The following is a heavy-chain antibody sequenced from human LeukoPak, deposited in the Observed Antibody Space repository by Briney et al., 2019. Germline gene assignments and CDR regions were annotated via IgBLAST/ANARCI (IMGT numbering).Heavy chain of an antibody. CDR2: ISSSGSTI. D-gene: IGHD3-3*01. CDR3: AKTPLRFLEWLLGD. CDR1: GFTFSSYE. J-gene: IGHJ4*02. Sequence: PGGSLRLSCAASGFTFSSYEMNWVRQAPGKGLEWVSYISSSGSTIYYADSVKGRFTISRDNAKNSLYLQMNSLRAEDTAVYYCAKTPLRFLEWLLGDWGQGTLVTVSS. V-gene: IGHV3-48*03.